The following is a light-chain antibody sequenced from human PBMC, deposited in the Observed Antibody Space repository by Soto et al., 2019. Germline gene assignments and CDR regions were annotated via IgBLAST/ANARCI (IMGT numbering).Light chain of an antibody. CDR3: CSYAGSYTSV. CDR2: YVS. V-gene: IGLV2-11*01. Sequence: QSALTQPRSVSGSPGQSVTISCPGTSSDVGTYNYVSWYQQHPGKAPQLMIYYVSQRPSGVPDHVSGSKSVNTASLTISGLQEEDEAAYSCCSYAGSYTSVFGGGTKVTVL. J-gene: IGLJ2*01. CDR1: SSDVGTYNY.